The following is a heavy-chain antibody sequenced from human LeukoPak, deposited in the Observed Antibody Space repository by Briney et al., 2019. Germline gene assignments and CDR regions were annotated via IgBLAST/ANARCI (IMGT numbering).Heavy chain of an antibody. V-gene: IGHV4-34*01. CDR1: GGSFSGYY. CDR2: INHSGST. CDR3: ARGRLYCSSTSCFYYYYYYMDV. J-gene: IGHJ6*03. D-gene: IGHD2-2*01. Sequence: PSETLSLTCAVYGGSFSGYYWRWIRQPPGKGLEWIGEINHSGSTNYNPSLKSRVTISVDTSKNQFSLKLSSVTAADTAVYYCARGRLYCSSTSCFYYYYYYMDVWGKGTTVTVSS.